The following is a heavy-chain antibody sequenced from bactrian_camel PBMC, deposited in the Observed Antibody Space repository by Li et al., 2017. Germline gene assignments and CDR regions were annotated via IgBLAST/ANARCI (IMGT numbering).Heavy chain of an antibody. CDR1: RVSATICG. CDR3: AADLRAAGTMIIHFHKAPDAYDS. V-gene: IGHV3S55*01. D-gene: IGHD4*01. Sequence: VESGGGSVQAGGSLKLSCALSRVSATICGMGWFRQAPGKEREEVAAISTDGFTIYADSVRDRFTISKDNANHNLYLQMNNLKPEDTGVYYCAADLRAAGTMIIHFHKAPDAYDSWGQGTQVTVS. J-gene: IGHJ4*01. CDR2: ISTDGFT.